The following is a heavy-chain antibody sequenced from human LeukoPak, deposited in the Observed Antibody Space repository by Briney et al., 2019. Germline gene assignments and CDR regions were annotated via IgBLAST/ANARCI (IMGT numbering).Heavy chain of an antibody. J-gene: IGHJ4*02. CDR1: GFTFSRYW. D-gene: IGHD5-12*01. CDR3: ARGRYSGYMYYFDY. V-gene: IGHV3-7*01. Sequence: GGSLRLSCAASGFTFSRYWMTWVRQAPGKGLEWVANIEQDGSETYYVDAVKGRFTISRDNAKNSLYLQMNSLRVDDTAVYFCARGRYSGYMYYFDYWGQGTLVTVSS. CDR2: IEQDGSET.